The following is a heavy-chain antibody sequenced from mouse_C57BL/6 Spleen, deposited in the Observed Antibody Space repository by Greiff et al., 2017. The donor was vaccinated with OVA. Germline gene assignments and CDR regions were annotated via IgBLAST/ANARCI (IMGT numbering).Heavy chain of an antibody. CDR2: IDPSARET. CDR3: ARGFYDGYLCYAMDD. J-gene: IGHJ4*01. CDR1: GYTFTSYW. Sequence: QVQLQQPGAELVRPGSSVKLSCKASGYTFTSYWMHWVKQRPIQGLEWIGNIDPSARETHYNQKFKDKATLTVDKSASTAYMQLSSLTSADSAVYYCARGFYDGYLCYAMDDWGQGTSVTVAS. D-gene: IGHD2-3*01. V-gene: IGHV1-52*01.